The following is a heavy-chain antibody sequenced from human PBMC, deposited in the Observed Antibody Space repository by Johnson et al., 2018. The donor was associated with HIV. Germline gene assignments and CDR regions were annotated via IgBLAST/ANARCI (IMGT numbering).Heavy chain of an antibody. Sequence: MQLVESGGGLVQHGGSLRLSCAASGFTFSSYWMSWVRQAPGKGLEWVANIKQDGSEKYYVDSVKGRFTISRDNAKNSLYLQMNSLRAEDTAVYYCARAPHPQWQWLPPGAFDIWGQGTMVTVSS. V-gene: IGHV3-7*01. CDR3: ARAPHPQWQWLPPGAFDI. CDR1: GFTFSSYW. D-gene: IGHD6-19*01. CDR2: IKQDGSEK. J-gene: IGHJ3*02.